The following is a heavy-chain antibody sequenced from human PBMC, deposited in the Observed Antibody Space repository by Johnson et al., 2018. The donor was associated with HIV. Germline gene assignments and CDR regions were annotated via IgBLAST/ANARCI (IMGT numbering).Heavy chain of an antibody. CDR3: AKGDGGVGATWVNAFEI. CDR1: GFTFNTYG. CDR2: LSYDGSNK. V-gene: IGHV3-30*18. D-gene: IGHD1-26*01. Sequence: QVLLVESGGGVVQPGRSLRLSCAASGFTFNTYGMHWVRQAPGKGLEWVAVLSYDGSNKYYADSVKGRFSISRDNSKSTLYLQMTSRRAEDTAVYYCAKGDGGVGATWVNAFEIWGQGTVVTVSS. J-gene: IGHJ3*02.